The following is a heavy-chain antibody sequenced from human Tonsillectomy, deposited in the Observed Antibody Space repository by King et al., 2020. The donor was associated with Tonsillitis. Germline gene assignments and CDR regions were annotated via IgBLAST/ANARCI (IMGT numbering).Heavy chain of an antibody. CDR3: ARAEGDGYNYGAMACDI. CDR2: IYTSGST. CDR1: GGSISSGNYY. Sequence: VQLQESGPGLVKPSQTLSLTCTVSGGSISSGNYYWSWIRQPAGKRLEWIGRIYTSGSTNYNPSLKSRVTVSVDTSKNQFSLKLTSVTAADTAVYYCARAEGDGYNYGAMACDIWGQGTMVTVSS. D-gene: IGHD5-24*01. V-gene: IGHV4-61*02. J-gene: IGHJ3*02.